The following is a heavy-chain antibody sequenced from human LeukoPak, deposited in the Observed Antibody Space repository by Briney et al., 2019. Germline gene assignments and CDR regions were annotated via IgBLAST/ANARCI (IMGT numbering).Heavy chain of an antibody. D-gene: IGHD4-17*01. CDR3: ARGWYDGDPY. V-gene: IGHV1-2*02. Sequence: ASVKVSCKASGYTFTSYDINWVRQAPGQGLEWMGWINPNSGGTNYAQKFQGRVTMTRDTSISTAYMELSRLRSDDTAVYYCARGWYDGDPYWGQGTLVTVSS. CDR2: INPNSGGT. CDR1: GYTFTSYD. J-gene: IGHJ4*02.